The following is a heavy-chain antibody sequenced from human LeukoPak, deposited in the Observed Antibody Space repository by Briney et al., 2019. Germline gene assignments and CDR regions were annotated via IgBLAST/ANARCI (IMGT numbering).Heavy chain of an antibody. Sequence: ASVKVSCKASGYTFTGYYMHWVRQAPGQGLEWMGWISAYNGNTNYAQKLQGRVTMTTDTSTSTAYMELRSLRSDDTAVYYCARVRAGDNWFDPWGQGTLVTVSS. D-gene: IGHD6-19*01. J-gene: IGHJ5*02. CDR1: GYTFTGYY. V-gene: IGHV1-18*04. CDR2: ISAYNGNT. CDR3: ARVRAGDNWFDP.